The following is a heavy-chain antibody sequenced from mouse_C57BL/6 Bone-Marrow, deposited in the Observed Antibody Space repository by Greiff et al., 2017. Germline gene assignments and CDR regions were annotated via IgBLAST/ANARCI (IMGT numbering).Heavy chain of an antibody. CDR2: IDPANGNT. CDR3: AVTGASADY. Sequence: EVKLLESVAELVRPGASVKLSCTASGFNIKNTCMHWVKQRPEQGLEWIGRIDPANGNTNYAPKFQGKATITADTSSNTAYLQLSSLASEDTAIYYRAVTGASADYWGQGTPLTVSS. CDR1: GFNIKNTC. J-gene: IGHJ2*01. D-gene: IGHD4-1*01. V-gene: IGHV14-3*01.